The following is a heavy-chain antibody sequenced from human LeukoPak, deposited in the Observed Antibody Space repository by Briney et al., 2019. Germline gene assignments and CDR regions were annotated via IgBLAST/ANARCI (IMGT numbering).Heavy chain of an antibody. CDR1: AGSISSGGYS. CDR3: ARRYCTGDSCYSGWYFDL. V-gene: IGHV4-30-2*01. Sequence: SETLSLTCAVSAGSISSGGYSWSWFQQPPGKGLEWIGYIYHSGSTYYNPSLKSRVTISVDRSKNHFSLKLRSVTAADTAMYYCARRYCTGDSCYSGWYFDLWGRGTLVTVSS. J-gene: IGHJ2*01. CDR2: IYHSGST. D-gene: IGHD2-15*01.